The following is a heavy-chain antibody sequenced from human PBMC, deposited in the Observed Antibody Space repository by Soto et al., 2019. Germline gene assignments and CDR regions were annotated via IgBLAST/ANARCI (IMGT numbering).Heavy chain of an antibody. Sequence: GGSLRLSCAASGFTFNGYGIHWVRQAPGQGLEWVAAMCYGGGTKYYADSVKGRFTISRDNSKNTLYLQMNSLRAEDTAVYYCAREGSTLRYFDWLLYAYFDYWGQGTLVTVSS. CDR2: MCYGGGTK. CDR3: AREGSTLRYFDWLLYAYFDY. V-gene: IGHV3-30*12. J-gene: IGHJ4*02. CDR1: GFTFNGYG. D-gene: IGHD3-9*01.